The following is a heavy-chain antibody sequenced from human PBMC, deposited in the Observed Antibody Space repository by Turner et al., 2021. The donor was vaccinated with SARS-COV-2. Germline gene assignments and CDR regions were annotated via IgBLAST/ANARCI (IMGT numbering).Heavy chain of an antibody. Sequence: EQLVESGGGLVKPGVSLRLSCAASGFTFSNAWMNWVRQAPGKGLEWVGRIKRKSDGGTTDYAAPVKGRFTISRDDAENTLYLQINSLNTEETAVYYCTTMGTNWDAVAIWGQGTVVTVSS. D-gene: IGHD7-27*01. CDR2: IKRKSDGGTT. J-gene: IGHJ3*02. CDR1: GFTFSNAW. V-gene: IGHV3-15*01. CDR3: TTMGTNWDAVAI.